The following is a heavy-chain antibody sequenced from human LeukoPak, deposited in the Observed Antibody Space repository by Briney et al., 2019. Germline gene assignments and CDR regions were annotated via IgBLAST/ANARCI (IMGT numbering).Heavy chain of an antibody. V-gene: IGHV4-39*01. Sequence: SETLSLTCIVLRDSIRSSNYYWGWIRQPPGKGLEWIGSIYYSGSTYYNPSLEGRGTMSIDTSNNQFSLKLTSATATDTAVYYCVRLFYYDSSGPPSWGQGTLVTVSS. J-gene: IGHJ5*02. CDR3: VRLFYYDSSGPPS. CDR1: RDSIRSSNYY. D-gene: IGHD3-22*01. CDR2: IYYSGST.